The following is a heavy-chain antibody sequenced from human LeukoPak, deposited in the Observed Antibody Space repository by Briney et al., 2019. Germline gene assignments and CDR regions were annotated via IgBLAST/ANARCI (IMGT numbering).Heavy chain of an antibody. CDR1: GGSISSSSYY. V-gene: IGHV4-39*01. CDR2: IYYSGST. J-gene: IGHJ5*02. D-gene: IGHD1-14*01. Sequence: PSETLSLTCTVSGGSISSSSYYWGWIRQPPGKGLEWIGSIYYSGSTYYNPSLKSRVTISVDTSKNQFSLKLSSVTAADTAVYYCARLFRGTTDWFDPWGQGTLVTVSS. CDR3: ARLFRGTTDWFDP.